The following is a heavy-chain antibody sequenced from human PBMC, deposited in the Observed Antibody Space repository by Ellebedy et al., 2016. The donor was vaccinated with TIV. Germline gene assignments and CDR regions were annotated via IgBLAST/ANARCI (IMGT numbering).Heavy chain of an antibody. D-gene: IGHD2-15*01. CDR1: GGSISSSNW. CDR3: ARAAPCSGGSCYSDY. J-gene: IGHJ4*02. Sequence: SETLSLXXAVSGGSISSSNWWSWVRQPPGKGLEWIGEIYHSGSTNYNPSLKSRVTISVDTSKNQFSLKLSSVTAADTAVYYCARAAPCSGGSCYSDYWGQGTLVTVSS. CDR2: IYHSGST. V-gene: IGHV4-4*02.